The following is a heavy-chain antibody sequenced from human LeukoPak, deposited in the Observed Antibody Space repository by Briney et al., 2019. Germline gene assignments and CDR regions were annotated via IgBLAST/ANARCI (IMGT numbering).Heavy chain of an antibody. CDR3: ARDSLYCTNGVCYRWFDP. CDR2: IYYSGST. Sequence: PSETLSLTCTVSGGSISSGGYSWSWIRQHPGKGLEWIGYIYYSGSTYYNPSLKSRVTISVDTSKNQFSLKLSSVTAADTAVYYCARDSLYCTNGVCYRWFDPWGQGTLVTVSS. D-gene: IGHD2-8*01. CDR1: GGSISSGGYS. J-gene: IGHJ5*02. V-gene: IGHV4-31*03.